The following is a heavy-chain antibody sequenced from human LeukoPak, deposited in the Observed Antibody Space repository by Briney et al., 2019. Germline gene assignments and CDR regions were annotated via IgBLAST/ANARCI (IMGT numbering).Heavy chain of an antibody. Sequence: SETLSLTCAVYGGSFSGYYWSWIRQPPGKGLEWIGEINHSGSTNYNQSLKSRVTISVDPSKNQFSLKLSSVTAADTAVYYCARVDWNDVSAFDIWGQGTMVTVSS. CDR1: GGSFSGYY. CDR3: ARVDWNDVSAFDI. V-gene: IGHV4-34*01. J-gene: IGHJ3*02. CDR2: INHSGST. D-gene: IGHD1-1*01.